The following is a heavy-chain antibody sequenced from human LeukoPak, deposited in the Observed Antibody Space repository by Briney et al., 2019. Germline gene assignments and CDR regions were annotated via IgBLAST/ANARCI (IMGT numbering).Heavy chain of an antibody. Sequence: PSETLCLTCTVSGGSISSYYWNWVRQPPGKGLGWVGSIYYSGSTNYNPSLKSRVTISVDTSKNQFSRKLSSVTAADTAVYYCARDPDDAFDIWGQGTMVTVSS. V-gene: IGHV4-59*01. CDR1: GGSISSYY. J-gene: IGHJ3*02. CDR2: IYYSGST. CDR3: ARDPDDAFDI.